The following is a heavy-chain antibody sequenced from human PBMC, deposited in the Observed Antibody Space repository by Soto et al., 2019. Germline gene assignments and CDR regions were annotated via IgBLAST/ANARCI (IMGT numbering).Heavy chain of an antibody. CDR3: VSPEGYYDSSGYTLDF. CDR1: GDSIRSNTYY. D-gene: IGHD3-22*01. V-gene: IGHV4-39*01. J-gene: IGHJ4*02. Sequence: PSETLSLTCTVSGDSIRSNTYYWGWIRQPPGKGLEWIGSMFYSGNTYYNPSLKSRVTLSIDTSKNQFSLKLNSVTAADTAVYYCVSPEGYYDSSGYTLDFWGQGTLVTVS. CDR2: MFYSGNT.